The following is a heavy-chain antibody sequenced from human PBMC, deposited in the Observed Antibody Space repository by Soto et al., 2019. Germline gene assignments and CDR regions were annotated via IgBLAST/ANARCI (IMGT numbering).Heavy chain of an antibody. CDR1: GGSVSNCNYY. J-gene: IGHJ4*02. Sequence: SETLSLTCTVSGGSVSNCNYYWGWLRQSPGKGLEWIGSVYYRGRRYSKSSVKSRVTISVDTSKNQFSLNLNSVTASDTAVYYCVSQRTSVLTQAYFDYWGPGALVTVAS. CDR2: VYYRGRR. V-gene: IGHV4-39*01. D-gene: IGHD2-8*01. CDR3: VSQRTSVLTQAYFDY.